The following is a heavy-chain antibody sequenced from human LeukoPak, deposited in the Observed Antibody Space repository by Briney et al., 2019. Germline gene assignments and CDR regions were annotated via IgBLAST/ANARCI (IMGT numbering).Heavy chain of an antibody. CDR3: AKDLYGDYLIDY. CDR1: GFTVSSNY. CDR2: IYSGGST. Sequence: GGSLRLSCAASGFTVSSNYMSWVRQAPGKGLEWVSVIYSGGSTYYADSVKGRFTIFRDNSKNTLYLQMNSLRAEDTAVYYCAKDLYGDYLIDYWGQGTLVTVSS. J-gene: IGHJ4*02. D-gene: IGHD4-17*01. V-gene: IGHV3-53*01.